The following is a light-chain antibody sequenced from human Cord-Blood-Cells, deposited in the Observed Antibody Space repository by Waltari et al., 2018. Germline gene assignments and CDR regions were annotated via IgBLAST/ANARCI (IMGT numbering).Light chain of an antibody. CDR3: QQYGSSPPIT. CDR2: GAS. Sequence: EIVLTQSPGTLSLSPGERATLSCRASQSVISSYLAWYQQKPGQAPRLLIYGASSRATCIPDRFSGSGSGTYFTLTISRLEPEDFAVYYCQQYGSSPPITFGQGTRLEIK. J-gene: IGKJ5*01. CDR1: QSVISSY. V-gene: IGKV3-20*01.